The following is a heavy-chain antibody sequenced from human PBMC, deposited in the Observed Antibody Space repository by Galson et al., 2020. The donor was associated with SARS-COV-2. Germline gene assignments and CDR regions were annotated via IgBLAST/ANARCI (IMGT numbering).Heavy chain of an antibody. CDR1: GGSVSSGSYY. CDR2: IYYSGST. CDR3: ARGPIATYYYYMDV. V-gene: IGHV4-61*01. D-gene: IGHD6-13*01. Sequence: SETLSLTCTVSGGSVSSGSYYWGWIRQPPGKGLEWIGYIYYSGSTNYNPSLKSRVTISVDTSKNQFSLKLSSVTAADTAVYYCARGPIATYYYYMDVWGKGTTVTVSS. J-gene: IGHJ6*03.